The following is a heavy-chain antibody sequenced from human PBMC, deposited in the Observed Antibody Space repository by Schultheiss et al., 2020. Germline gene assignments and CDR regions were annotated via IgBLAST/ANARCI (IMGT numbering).Heavy chain of an antibody. Sequence: GGSLRLSCAASGFTFSSYAMSWVRQAPGKGLEWVSAISGSGGSTYYADSVKGRFTISRDNSKNTLYLQMNSLRAEDTAVYYCARDSMVRGVKNYYYGMDVWGQGTTVTVSS. CDR2: ISGSGGST. J-gene: IGHJ6*02. CDR3: ARDSMVRGVKNYYYGMDV. D-gene: IGHD3-10*01. CDR1: GFTFSSYA. V-gene: IGHV3-23*01.